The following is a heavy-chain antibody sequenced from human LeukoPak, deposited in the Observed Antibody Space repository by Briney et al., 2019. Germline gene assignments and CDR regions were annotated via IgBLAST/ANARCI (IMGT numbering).Heavy chain of an antibody. CDR2: INHSGST. Sequence: SETLSLTCAVYGGSFSGYYWSWIRQPPGKGLEWIGEINHSGSTNYNPSLKSRVTISGDTSKNQFSLKLNYVTAADTAIYYCARMYYDFWSVPSMFDYWGQGTLVTVSS. CDR3: ARMYYDFWSVPSMFDY. D-gene: IGHD3-3*01. V-gene: IGHV4-34*01. CDR1: GGSFSGYY. J-gene: IGHJ4*02.